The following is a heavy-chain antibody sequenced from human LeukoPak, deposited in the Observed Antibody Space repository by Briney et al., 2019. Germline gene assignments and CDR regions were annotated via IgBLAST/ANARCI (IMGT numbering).Heavy chain of an antibody. V-gene: IGHV3-73*01. CDR2: IRSKANSYAT. Sequence: PGGSLRLSCAASGFTFSGSAMHWVRQASGKGLEWVGRIRSKANSYATAYAASVKGRFTISRDDSKNPVYLQMNSLKTEDTAVYYCTSLRGYSYGDDYWGQGTLVTVSS. CDR1: GFTFSGSA. CDR3: TSLRGYSYGDDY. D-gene: IGHD5-18*01. J-gene: IGHJ4*02.